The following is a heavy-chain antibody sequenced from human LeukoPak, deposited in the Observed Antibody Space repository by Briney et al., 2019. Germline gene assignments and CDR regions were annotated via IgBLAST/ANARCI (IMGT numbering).Heavy chain of an antibody. CDR2: IWYDGGNK. CDR1: GFTFSTYG. J-gene: IGHJ4*02. CDR3: ARDLTGYCSSTNCLGGY. D-gene: IGHD2-2*01. Sequence: KPGGSLRLSCAASGFTFSTYGMHWVRQAPGKGLEWVALIWYDGGNKYCADSVKGRFTISRDNSKNTLYLQMNSLRAEDTAVYYCARDLTGYCSSTNCLGGYWGQGTLVTVSS. V-gene: IGHV3-33*01.